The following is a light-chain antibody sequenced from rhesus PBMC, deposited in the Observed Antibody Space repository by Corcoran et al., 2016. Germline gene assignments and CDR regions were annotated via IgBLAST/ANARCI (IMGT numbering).Light chain of an antibody. V-gene: IGKV1-19*01. CDR1: QAINRW. CDR2: SAS. CDR3: QQYDNFPLT. Sequence: DITMTQSPSSLSASVGDKVTITCHASQAINRWLAWSQQKPGKPPKSMIYSASTLQNGGPSRISVSGAGTDYTLPISSLQPEDFATYYCQQYDNFPLTFGGGTKVELK. J-gene: IGKJ4*01.